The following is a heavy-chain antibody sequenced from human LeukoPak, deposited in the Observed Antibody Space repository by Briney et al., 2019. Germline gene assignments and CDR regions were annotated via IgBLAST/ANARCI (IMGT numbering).Heavy chain of an antibody. V-gene: IGHV1-69*01. CDR2: IIPIFGTA. CDR3: AVDCSSTSCYPGAFDY. D-gene: IGHD2-2*01. CDR1: GGTFNNDG. Sequence: ASVKVSCKAHGGTFNNDGISWVRQAPGQGLEWMGGIIPIFGTANYAQKFQGRVTITADESTSTAYMELSSLRSEDTAVYYCAVDCSSTSCYPGAFDYWGQGTLVXVSS. J-gene: IGHJ4*02.